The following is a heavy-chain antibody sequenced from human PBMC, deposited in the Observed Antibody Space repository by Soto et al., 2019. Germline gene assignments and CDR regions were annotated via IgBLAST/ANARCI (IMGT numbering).Heavy chain of an antibody. D-gene: IGHD4-17*01. CDR2: ISYDGSNK. J-gene: IGHJ5*02. CDR3: ATSDYGDYLQTFNWFDP. V-gene: IGHV3-30*03. Sequence: LRLSCAASGFTFSSYGMHWVRQAPGKGLEWVAVISYDGSNKYYADSVKGRFTISRDNSKNTLYLQMNSLRAEDTAVYYCATSDYGDYLQTFNWFDPWGQGTLVTVSS. CDR1: GFTFSSYG.